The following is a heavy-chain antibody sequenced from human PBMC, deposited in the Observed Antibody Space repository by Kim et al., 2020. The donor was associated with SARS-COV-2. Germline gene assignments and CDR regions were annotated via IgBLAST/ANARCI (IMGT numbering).Heavy chain of an antibody. D-gene: IGHD3-16*01. CDR3: ARSAGPYDYYFDY. Sequence: PGKGLEWMGIIYPGDSDTRYSPSFQGQVTISADKSTTTAYLQWSSLKASDTAIYYCARSAGPYDYYFDYWGQGTLVTVSS. V-gene: IGHV5-51*01. J-gene: IGHJ4*02. CDR2: IYPGDSDT.